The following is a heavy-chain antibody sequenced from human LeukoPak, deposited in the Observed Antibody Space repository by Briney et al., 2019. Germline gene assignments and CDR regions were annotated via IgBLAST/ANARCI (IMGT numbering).Heavy chain of an antibody. J-gene: IGHJ4*02. CDR3: ARARRDSGYYKVDY. CDR1: GASLSGSY. V-gene: IGHV4-34*01. Sequence: PSETLSLTCAVYGASLSGSYWSWIRQPPGKGLEWIGEINHSGSANYNTSLKSRVTLSIDNSKNQFSLNLNSVTAADTAVYYCARARRDSGYYKVDYWGQGTLVTVSS. CDR2: INHSGSA. D-gene: IGHD3-3*01.